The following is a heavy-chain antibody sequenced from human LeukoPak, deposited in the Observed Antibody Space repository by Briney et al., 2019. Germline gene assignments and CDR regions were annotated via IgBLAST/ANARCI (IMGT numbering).Heavy chain of an antibody. V-gene: IGHV1-69*04. CDR3: ARDLEMATTLYWYFDL. CDR1: GGSFNNYA. J-gene: IGHJ2*01. D-gene: IGHD5-24*01. Sequence: ASLKVSCKASGGSFNNYATSWVRQAPGQGLEWMGRIIPIFGIANSAQKFQGRVTITADKSTNTAYMELSSLRSEDTAVYYCARDLEMATTLYWYFDLWGRGTLVTVSS. CDR2: IIPIFGIA.